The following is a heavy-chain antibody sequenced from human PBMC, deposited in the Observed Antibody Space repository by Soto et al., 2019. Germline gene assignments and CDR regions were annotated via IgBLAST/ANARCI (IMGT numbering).Heavy chain of an antibody. CDR1: GFTFSSYG. D-gene: IGHD3-10*01. V-gene: IGHV3-30*03. CDR2: ISYDGSNK. J-gene: IGHJ4*02. Sequence: GGSLRLSCAASGFTFSSYGMHWVRQAPGKGLEWVAVISYDGSNKYYADSVKGRFTISRDNSKNTLYLQMNSLRAEDTAVYYCARGVPYYSSEKPANFDYWGQGALVTVSS. CDR3: ARGVPYYSSEKPANFDY.